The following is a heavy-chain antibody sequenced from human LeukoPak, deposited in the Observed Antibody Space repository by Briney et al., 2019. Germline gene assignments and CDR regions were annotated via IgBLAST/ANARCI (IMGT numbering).Heavy chain of an antibody. V-gene: IGHV3-43*01. CDR2: IDRKGTPT. Sequence: GGSLRLSCAASGFNFNRFTLHWVRQAPGKGLEWVSLIDRKGTPTYYADSVKGRFTISRDNRKQSLLLHMDSPRSEDTALYYCAKEYDCNGDCYTSLDSWGQGTLVTVST. J-gene: IGHJ4*02. D-gene: IGHD2-21*02. CDR3: AKEYDCNGDCYTSLDS. CDR1: GFNFNRFT.